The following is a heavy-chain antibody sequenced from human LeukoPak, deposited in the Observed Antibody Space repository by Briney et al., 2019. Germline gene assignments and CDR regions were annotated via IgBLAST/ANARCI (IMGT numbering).Heavy chain of an antibody. Sequence: GRSLRLSCAASGFSFSDYYMSWLRQAPGKGLEWVSYISSRGSTIYYADSVKGRFTISRDSSKNTLYLQMNSLRPEDTAVYYCARARPSMWIDYWGQGTLVTVSS. J-gene: IGHJ4*02. CDR1: GFSFSDYY. CDR3: ARARPSMWIDY. V-gene: IGHV3-11*04. CDR2: ISSRGSTI. D-gene: IGHD5-12*01.